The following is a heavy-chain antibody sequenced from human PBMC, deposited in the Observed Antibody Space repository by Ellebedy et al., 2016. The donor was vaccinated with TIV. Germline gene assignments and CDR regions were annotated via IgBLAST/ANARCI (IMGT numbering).Heavy chain of an antibody. CDR1: GYTFTSYG. Sequence: AASVKVSCKASGYTFTSYGLSWVRQAPGQGLEWMGWISAYNGNTNYAQELQGRVTMTTDTSTSTAYMELRSLSSDDTAVYYCARDRSIILTGSDPDYWGQGTLVTVSS. J-gene: IGHJ4*02. V-gene: IGHV1-18*04. CDR2: ISAYNGNT. D-gene: IGHD3-9*01. CDR3: ARDRSIILTGSDPDY.